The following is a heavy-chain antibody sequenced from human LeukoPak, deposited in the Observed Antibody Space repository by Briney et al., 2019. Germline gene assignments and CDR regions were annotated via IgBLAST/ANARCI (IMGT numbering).Heavy chain of an antibody. CDR2: ISGSGGST. J-gene: IGHJ4*02. Sequence: PGGSLRLSCVASGVTLSNYAMSWVRQAPGKGLEWVSAISGSGGSTYYADSVKGRFTISGDNSKNTLYLQMNSLRAEDTAVYYCAKDGQQLPDYWGQGTLVTVSS. CDR3: AKDGQQLPDY. V-gene: IGHV3-23*01. CDR1: GVTLSNYA. D-gene: IGHD6-13*01.